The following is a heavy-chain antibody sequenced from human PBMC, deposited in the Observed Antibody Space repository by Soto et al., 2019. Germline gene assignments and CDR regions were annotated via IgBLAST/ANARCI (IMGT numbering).Heavy chain of an antibody. D-gene: IGHD1-1*01. CDR2: IIPIFGSA. CDR1: GDTFSTYA. Sequence: QVRLVQSGAEVRKPGSSVKVSCKASGDTFSTYAISWVRQAPGQGLEWMGGIIPIFGSATYAQRFQGRVTITADESTSTVSLEVSSLRSGDTAVYYCAKTKGRPRPHYYNAMDVWGQGTTVTVSS. J-gene: IGHJ6*02. V-gene: IGHV1-69*01. CDR3: AKTKGRPRPHYYNAMDV.